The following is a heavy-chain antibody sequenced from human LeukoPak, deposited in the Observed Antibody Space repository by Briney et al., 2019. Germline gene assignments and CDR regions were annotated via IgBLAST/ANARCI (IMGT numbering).Heavy chain of an antibody. V-gene: IGHV4-31*03. D-gene: IGHD2-21*01. CDR1: GGSISSGGYY. CDR3: ARHYSGRDHPPENWFDP. CDR2: IYYSGST. Sequence: PSETLSLTCTVSGGSISSGGYYWSWIRQHPGKGLEWIGYIYYSGSTYYNPSLKSRVTISVDTSKNQFSLKLSSVTAADTAVYYCARHYSGRDHPPENWFDPWGQGTLVTVSS. J-gene: IGHJ5*02.